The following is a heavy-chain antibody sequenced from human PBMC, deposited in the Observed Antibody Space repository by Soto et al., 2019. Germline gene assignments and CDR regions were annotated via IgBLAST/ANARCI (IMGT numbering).Heavy chain of an antibody. D-gene: IGHD3-16*02. CDR3: ASCIMITFGGVIVQDHYYFDY. CDR2: INHSGST. Sequence: SETLSLTCAVYGGSFSGYYWSWIRQPPGKGLEWIGEINHSGSTNYNPSLKSRVTISVDTSKNQFSLKLSSVTAADTAVYYCASCIMITFGGVIVQDHYYFDYWGQGTLVTVSS. V-gene: IGHV4-34*01. J-gene: IGHJ4*02. CDR1: GGSFSGYY.